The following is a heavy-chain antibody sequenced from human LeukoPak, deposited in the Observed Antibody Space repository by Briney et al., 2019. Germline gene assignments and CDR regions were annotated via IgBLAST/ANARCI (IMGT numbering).Heavy chain of an antibody. D-gene: IGHD3-3*01. J-gene: IGHJ6*03. CDR2: TNPNSGNT. CDR1: GYTFTSYD. Sequence: ASVKVSCKASGYTFTSYDINWVRQATGQGLEWMGWTNPNSGNTGYAQKFQGRVTMTRNTSISTAYMELSSLRSEDTAVYYCARGPPDFWSGYYTGLFGVGYYYYYMDVWGKGTTVTVSS. V-gene: IGHV1-8*01. CDR3: ARGPPDFWSGYYTGLFGVGYYYYYMDV.